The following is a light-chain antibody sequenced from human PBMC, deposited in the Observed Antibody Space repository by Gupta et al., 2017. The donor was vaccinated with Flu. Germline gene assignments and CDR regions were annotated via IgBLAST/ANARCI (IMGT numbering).Light chain of an antibody. Sequence: SSLSASVGDRVTITCRASQTISTHLNWYEQKLGKAPTLLIFAASTLQSGVPSRFSGSGSGTDFTLTISSLQPEDFATYYCQQTYSTPGFNFGHGTNVDFK. CDR2: AAS. V-gene: IGKV1-39*01. J-gene: IGKJ3*01. CDR3: QQTYSTPGFN. CDR1: QTISTH.